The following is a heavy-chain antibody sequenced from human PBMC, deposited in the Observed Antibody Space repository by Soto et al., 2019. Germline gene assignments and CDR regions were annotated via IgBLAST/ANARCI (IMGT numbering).Heavy chain of an antibody. CDR2: INHSGST. Sequence: SETLSLTCAVYGGSFSCYYWSWIRQPPGKGLEWIGEINHSGSTNYNPSLKSRVTISVDTSKNQFSLQLSSVTAADTAVYYCAXGRCSSTSCYLEGWFDPWGPGTLVTVSS. CDR1: GGSFSCYY. D-gene: IGHD2-2*01. CDR3: AXGRCSSTSCYLEGWFDP. J-gene: IGHJ5*02. V-gene: IGHV4-34*01.